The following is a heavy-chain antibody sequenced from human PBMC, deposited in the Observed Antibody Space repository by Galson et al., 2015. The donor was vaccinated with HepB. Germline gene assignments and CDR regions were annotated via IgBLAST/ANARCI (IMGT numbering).Heavy chain of an antibody. Sequence: QSGAEVKKPGESLRISCKVSGYTSTSYWITWVRQTPGKGLEWMGRIDPSDSYTNYSPSFQGHVTFSADKSISTAYLQWSSLKASDTAMYYCATSTLSPYCSGGRCYDYWGQGTLVTVSS. CDR2: IDPSDSYT. V-gene: IGHV5-10-1*01. J-gene: IGHJ4*02. D-gene: IGHD2-15*01. CDR3: ATSTLSPYCSGGRCYDY. CDR1: GYTSTSYW.